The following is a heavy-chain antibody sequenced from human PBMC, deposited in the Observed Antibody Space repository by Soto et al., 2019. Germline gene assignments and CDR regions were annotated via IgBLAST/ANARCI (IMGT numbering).Heavy chain of an antibody. Sequence: GGSLRLSCAASGFTFDDYTMHWVRQAPGKGLEWVSLISWDGGSTYYADSVKGRVTISRDNSKNSLYLQMNSLRTEDTALYYCAKDLGIIGVVNASYGMDVWSQGTTVTVSS. CDR1: GFTFDDYT. D-gene: IGHD3-3*01. J-gene: IGHJ6*02. CDR3: AKDLGIIGVVNASYGMDV. CDR2: ISWDGGST. V-gene: IGHV3-43*01.